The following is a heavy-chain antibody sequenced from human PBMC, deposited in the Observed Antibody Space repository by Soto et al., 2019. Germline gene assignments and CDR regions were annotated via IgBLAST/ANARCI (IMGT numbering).Heavy chain of an antibody. CDR3: ARRAETNGWNGFGADKYYFDF. D-gene: IGHD1-1*01. V-gene: IGHV1-8*01. CDR2: MNPNTGNS. J-gene: IGHJ4*02. Sequence: ASVKISCKAFGYTFTSYDIYWVRQATGQGLEWMGWMNPNTGNSAYAQKFQGRVTVTSDTSINTVHMELSSLRSEDTAVYYCARRAETNGWNGFGADKYYFDFWGQGTLVTVSS. CDR1: GYTFTSYD.